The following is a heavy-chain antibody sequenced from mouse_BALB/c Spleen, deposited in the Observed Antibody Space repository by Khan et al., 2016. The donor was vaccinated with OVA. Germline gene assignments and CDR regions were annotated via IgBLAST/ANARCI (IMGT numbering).Heavy chain of an antibody. J-gene: IGHJ4*01. Sequence: QIQLVQSGPELKKPGETVKISCKASGYTFTNYGMNWVKQAPGKGLKWMGWININTGEPTYADDFKGRFAFSLETSASSAYLQINNLENEDTATYFCARGGRRAMDYWGQGTSVTVSS. D-gene: IGHD3-3*01. CDR3: ARGGRRAMDY. CDR2: ININTGEP. V-gene: IGHV9-3-1*01. CDR1: GYTFTNYG.